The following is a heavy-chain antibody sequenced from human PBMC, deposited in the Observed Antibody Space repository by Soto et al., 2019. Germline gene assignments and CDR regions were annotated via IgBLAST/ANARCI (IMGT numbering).Heavy chain of an antibody. D-gene: IGHD4-4*01. CDR2: ISYSGYT. Sequence: PSETLSLTCSVSGGSFRDHYWTWIRQPPGKGLEWIGYISYSGYTNYKPSLKSRLTMSVDMAKNQFSLKLNSLTAADTAVYYCARTTEEDGKEGLDYWGQGTLVTVSS. V-gene: IGHV4-59*11. J-gene: IGHJ4*02. CDR3: ARTTEEDGKEGLDY. CDR1: GGSFRDHY.